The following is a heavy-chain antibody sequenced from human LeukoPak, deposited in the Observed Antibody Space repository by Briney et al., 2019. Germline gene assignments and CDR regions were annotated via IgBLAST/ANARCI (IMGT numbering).Heavy chain of an antibody. CDR3: ARDRSGYTYVYALYFFDY. Sequence: SVKVSCKASGGTFNNYYLSWVRQAPGQGLEWLGGIIPMFGTVSYAQKVQGRVTVTSDTSTSTVYMELSSLRSEDTAVDYGARDRSGYTYVYALYFFDYRGQGPLVTVSS. D-gene: IGHD5-18*01. V-gene: IGHV1-69*06. CDR2: IIPMFGTV. J-gene: IGHJ4*02. CDR1: GGTFNNYY.